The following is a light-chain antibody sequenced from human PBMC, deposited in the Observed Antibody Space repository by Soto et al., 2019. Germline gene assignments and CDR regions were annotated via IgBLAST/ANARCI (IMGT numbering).Light chain of an antibody. CDR2: DAS. Sequence: DIQMTQSPSTLSASVGDRVTITCRASQSVSIWFAWYQQNPEKAPKLLSYDASRLESGVPSRFSGSGSGTEFTLTISSLQPYDFATYYCQQYKSYSWTVGQGTK. J-gene: IGKJ1*01. CDR1: QSVSIW. V-gene: IGKV1-5*01. CDR3: QQYKSYSWT.